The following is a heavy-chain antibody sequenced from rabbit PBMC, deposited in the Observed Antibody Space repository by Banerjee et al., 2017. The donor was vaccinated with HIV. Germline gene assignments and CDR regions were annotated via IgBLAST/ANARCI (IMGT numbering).Heavy chain of an antibody. D-gene: IGHD1-1*01. CDR1: GFDFSNYG. Sequence: EESGGGLVQPGGSLKLSCKASGFDFSNYGMSWVRQAPGKGLEWIGYIDLDFNGTDYASWVNGRFTISSDNAQNTVDLQINSLTAADTATYFCARRRSFSSGSYYPFELWGQGTLSPS. V-gene: IGHV1S8*01. CDR3: ARRRSFSSGSYYPFEL. J-gene: IGHJ4*01. CDR2: IDLDFNGT.